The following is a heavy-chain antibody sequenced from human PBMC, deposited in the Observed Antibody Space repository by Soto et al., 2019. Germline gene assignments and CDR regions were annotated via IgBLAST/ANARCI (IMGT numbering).Heavy chain of an antibody. V-gene: IGHV3-7*05. Sequence: EMQLVESGGDLVQPGGSLRLSCAASRFSIRTYWMGWVRQFPGKGLEWVANIKYDDSEKPYMDSEEGRFTISRDNAKNTLYLQMSPLRVDDTAIYYCAAWSSSNWFDYWGQGTLVAVS. CDR1: RFSIRTYW. J-gene: IGHJ4*02. CDR3: AAWSSSNWFDY. CDR2: IKYDDSEK. D-gene: IGHD6-13*01.